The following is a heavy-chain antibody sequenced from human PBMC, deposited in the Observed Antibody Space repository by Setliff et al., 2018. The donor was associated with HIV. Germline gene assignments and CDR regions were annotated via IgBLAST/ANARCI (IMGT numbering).Heavy chain of an antibody. CDR3: ARHEITMVRGVTIKAGYSFDY. CDR2: ISHSGST. Sequence: LSLTCAVSGYSISSGHYWGWIRQPPGKGLEWIGSISHSGSTYYNPSLKSRVTISVDTSKNQFSLKLSSVTAADTAVYYCARHEITMVRGVTIKAGYSFDYWGQGTLVTVSS. J-gene: IGHJ4*02. V-gene: IGHV4-38-2*01. CDR1: GYSISSGHY. D-gene: IGHD3-10*01.